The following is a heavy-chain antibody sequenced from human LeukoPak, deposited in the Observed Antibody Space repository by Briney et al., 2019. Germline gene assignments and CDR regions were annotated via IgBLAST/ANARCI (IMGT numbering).Heavy chain of an antibody. CDR1: GFSFDTYG. D-gene: IGHD5-12*01. Sequence: GGSLRLSCAASGFSFDTYGMNWVRQAPGKGLEWVSFIGSTSSAINYADSVKGRFTISRDNAKKSLYLQMNSLRDEDTAVYYCASWPPATNFDYWGQGTLVTVSS. CDR2: IGSTSSAI. J-gene: IGHJ4*02. CDR3: ASWPPATNFDY. V-gene: IGHV3-48*02.